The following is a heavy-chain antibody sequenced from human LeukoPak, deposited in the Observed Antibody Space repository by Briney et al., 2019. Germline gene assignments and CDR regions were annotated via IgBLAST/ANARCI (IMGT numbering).Heavy chain of an antibody. CDR3: AKGWSGYSYAHYFDY. D-gene: IGHD5-18*01. CDR1: GFTFSSYA. V-gene: IGHV3-23*01. J-gene: IGHJ4*02. Sequence: PGGSLRLSCAASGFTFSSYAMSWVRQAPGKGLEWVSAISGSGGSTYYADSVKGRFTISRDNAKNSLHLQMNSLRAEDTAVYYCAKGWSGYSYAHYFDYWGQGTLVTVSS. CDR2: ISGSGGST.